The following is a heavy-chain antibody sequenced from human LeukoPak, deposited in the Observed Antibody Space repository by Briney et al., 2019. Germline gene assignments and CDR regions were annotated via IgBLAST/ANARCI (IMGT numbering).Heavy chain of an antibody. J-gene: IGHJ4*02. CDR2: IIPIFGTA. Sequence: ASVKVSCKASGGTFSSYAISWVRQAPGQGLEWMGRIIPIFGTANYAQKFQGRVTITTDESTSTAYMALSRLRSEDTDVYYCARDSADIVVVPAAMRRFDYWGQGTLVTVSS. D-gene: IGHD2-2*01. CDR3: ARDSADIVVVPAAMRRFDY. V-gene: IGHV1-69*05. CDR1: GGTFSSYA.